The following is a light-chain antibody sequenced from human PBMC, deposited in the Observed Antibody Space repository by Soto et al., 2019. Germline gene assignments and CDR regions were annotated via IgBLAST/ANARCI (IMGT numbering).Light chain of an antibody. CDR2: DAS. CDR3: QQYNNYWT. CDR1: QTISRW. Sequence: DIQLTQTPSTLSASVGDEVTITCRASQTISRWLAWYQQKPGRAPKLLIYDASTLESGVPSRFSGSGSGTEFTLTIRSLQPDDIATYYCQQYNNYWTFGQGTKVDIK. J-gene: IGKJ1*01. V-gene: IGKV1-5*01.